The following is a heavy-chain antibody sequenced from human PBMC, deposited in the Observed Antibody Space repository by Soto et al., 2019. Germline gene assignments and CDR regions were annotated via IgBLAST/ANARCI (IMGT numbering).Heavy chain of an antibody. Sequence: SETLSLTCAVSGGSISSSNWRRWVRPPPGKGLEWIGEIYHSGSTNYNPSLKSRVTITVDKSKNQFSLKLSSVTAADTAVYYWAREQVPAYPYGMEVWGQGTT. CDR3: AREQVPAYPYGMEV. CDR1: GGSISSSNW. V-gene: IGHV4-4*02. CDR2: IYHSGST. J-gene: IGHJ6*01. D-gene: IGHD2-2*01.